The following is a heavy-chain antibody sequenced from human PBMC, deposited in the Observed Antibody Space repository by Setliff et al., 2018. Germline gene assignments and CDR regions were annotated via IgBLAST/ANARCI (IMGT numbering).Heavy chain of an antibody. D-gene: IGHD3-10*01. J-gene: IGHJ6*03. CDR2: FYHSGSM. CDR1: GGSISSSSYY. CDR3: ARAYYYASGNSHNYYTDV. Sequence: SETLSLPCTVSGGSISSSSYYWGWIRQPPGKGLEWIGYFYHSGSMNYSPSLKGRVTMSVDTSNNQLSLKLTSVSAADTAVYYCARAYYYASGNSHNYYTDVWGKGTAVTVSS. V-gene: IGHV4-61*05.